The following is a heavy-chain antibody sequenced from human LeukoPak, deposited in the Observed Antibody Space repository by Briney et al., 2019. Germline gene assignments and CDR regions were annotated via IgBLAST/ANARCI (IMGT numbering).Heavy chain of an antibody. Sequence: ASVKVSCKASGYTFTDYYMHWVRQAPGQGLEWMGWINPNSGGTNYAQKFQGRVTMTRDTSISTAYMELSRLRSDDTAVFYCARGDRSAWYLPYDYWGQGTLVTVSS. CDR3: ARGDRSAWYLPYDY. CDR2: INPNSGGT. V-gene: IGHV1-2*02. J-gene: IGHJ4*02. D-gene: IGHD6-19*01. CDR1: GYTFTDYY.